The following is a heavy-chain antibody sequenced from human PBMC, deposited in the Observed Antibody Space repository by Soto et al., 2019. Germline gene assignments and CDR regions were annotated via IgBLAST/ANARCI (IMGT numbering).Heavy chain of an antibody. Sequence: GGSLRLSCAASGFTFSSYGMHWVHQAPGKGLEWVAVISYDGSNKYYADSVKGRFTISRDNSKNTLYLQMNSLRAEDTAVYYCAKDRHEGYCSGGSCPDDAFDIWGQGTMVTVSS. J-gene: IGHJ3*02. D-gene: IGHD2-15*01. CDR1: GFTFSSYG. CDR3: AKDRHEGYCSGGSCPDDAFDI. CDR2: ISYDGSNK. V-gene: IGHV3-30*18.